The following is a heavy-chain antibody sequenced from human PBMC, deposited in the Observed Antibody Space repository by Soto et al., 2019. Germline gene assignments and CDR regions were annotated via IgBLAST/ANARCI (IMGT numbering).Heavy chain of an antibody. V-gene: IGHV1-69*02. Sequence: SVKVSCKASRDTFSSYTSSWVRQATGQGLEGMERIIPILGIANYAQKFQGRVTIAADKSTSTDYMELSSLRSEDTAVYYCAIPPPDDYDICSGYYTNDYWGQGTLVTVSS. J-gene: IGHJ4*02. D-gene: IGHD3-3*01. CDR3: AIPPPDDYDICSGYYTNDY. CDR2: IIPILGIA. CDR1: RDTFSSYT.